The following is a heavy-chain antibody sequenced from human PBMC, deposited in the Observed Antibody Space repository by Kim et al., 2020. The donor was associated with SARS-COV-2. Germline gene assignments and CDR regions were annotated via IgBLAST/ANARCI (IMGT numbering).Heavy chain of an antibody. Sequence: GGSLRLSCAASGFTFNLFPMHWIRQAPGKGLEWVTVISYDGGHKYYADSVKGRFTISRDNSKNTLYLQMNSLSAEDTVVYYCARSPNRPFDIWGQGTLV. V-gene: IGHV3-30*04. CDR3: ARSPNRPFDI. J-gene: IGHJ4*02. CDR2: ISYDGGHK. CDR1: GFTFNLFP. D-gene: IGHD3-9*01.